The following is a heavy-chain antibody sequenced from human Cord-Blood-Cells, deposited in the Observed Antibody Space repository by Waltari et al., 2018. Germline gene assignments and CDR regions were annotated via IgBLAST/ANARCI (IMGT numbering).Heavy chain of an antibody. D-gene: IGHD3-3*01. Sequence: QVQLVQSGAEVKKPGASVKVSCKASGYTFTSYAMHWVRQAPGQRLEWMGWINAGNGNTKYSQKFQGRVTITRDTSASTAYMELSSLRSEDTAVYYCARGVYDFWSGYYNWFDPWGQGTLVTVSS. CDR2: INAGNGNT. CDR1: GYTFTSYA. CDR3: ARGVYDFWSGYYNWFDP. V-gene: IGHV1-3*01. J-gene: IGHJ5*02.